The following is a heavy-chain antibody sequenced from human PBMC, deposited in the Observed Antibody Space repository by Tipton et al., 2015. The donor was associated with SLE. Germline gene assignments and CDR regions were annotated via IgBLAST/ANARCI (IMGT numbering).Heavy chain of an antibody. CDR1: GGSFSGYY. J-gene: IGHJ3*02. CDR3: ARGHSGYDYATFDI. V-gene: IGHV4-34*01. D-gene: IGHD5-12*01. Sequence: TLSLTCAVYGGSFSGYYWSWIRQPPGKGLEWIGEINHSGGTNYNPSLKSRVTISVDTSKNQFSLKLSSVTAADTAVYYCARGHSGYDYATFDIWGQGTMVTVSS. CDR2: INHSGGT.